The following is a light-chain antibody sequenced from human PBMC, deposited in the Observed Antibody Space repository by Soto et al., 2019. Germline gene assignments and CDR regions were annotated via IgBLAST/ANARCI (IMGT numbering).Light chain of an antibody. Sequence: ESVLTQSPGTLSLSPWERATLSCRASQSVSNNYLAWYQQKPGQAPRLLIYGVSNRATGIPDRFSGSGSGTDFTLTISRLEPEDFAVYYCQQYGSSGTFGQGTKVDI. CDR2: GVS. J-gene: IGKJ1*01. CDR1: QSVSNNY. CDR3: QQYGSSGT. V-gene: IGKV3-20*01.